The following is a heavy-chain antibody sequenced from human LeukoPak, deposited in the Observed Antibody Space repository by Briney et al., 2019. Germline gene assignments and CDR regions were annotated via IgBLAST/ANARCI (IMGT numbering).Heavy chain of an antibody. V-gene: IGHV1-2*02. CDR3: ASSIVVVPAAATASWFDP. CDR1: GYTFTGYY. J-gene: IGHJ5*02. CDR2: INPNSGGT. D-gene: IGHD2-2*01. Sequence: HAASVKVSCKASGYTFTGYYMHWVRQAPGQGLEWMGWINPNSGGTNYAQKFQGRVTMTRDTSISTAYMELSRLRSDDTAVYYCASSIVVVPAAATASWFDPWGQGTLVTVSS.